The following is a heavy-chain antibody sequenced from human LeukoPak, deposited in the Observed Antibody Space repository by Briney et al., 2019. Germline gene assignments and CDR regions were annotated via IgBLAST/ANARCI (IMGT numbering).Heavy chain of an antibody. Sequence: GGSLRLSCAASGLTFDDHGMSWVRQAPGKGLQWVSAINWNGDSTSYADSVKGRFTISRDNAKNSLYLQMNSLRAEDTALYYCAKDISPYYYGSGSYEDYWGQGTLVTVSS. V-gene: IGHV3-20*04. D-gene: IGHD3-10*01. CDR3: AKDISPYYYGSGSYEDY. CDR2: INWNGDST. J-gene: IGHJ4*02. CDR1: GLTFDDHG.